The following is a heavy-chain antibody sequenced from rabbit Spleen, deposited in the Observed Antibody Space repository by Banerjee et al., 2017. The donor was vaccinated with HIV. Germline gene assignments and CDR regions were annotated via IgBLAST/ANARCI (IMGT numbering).Heavy chain of an antibody. CDR3: AISYPGSSYGFNL. J-gene: IGHJ4*01. Sequence: QQLVESGGGLVKPGASLTLTCTASGFDLSSYYYMCWVRQAPGKGLEWIACIYTGSGSTYYASWAKGRFTISKTSSTTVTLQMTRLTAADTATSFCAISYPGSSYGFNLWGPGTLVTVS. CDR2: IYTGSGST. D-gene: IGHD8-1*01. V-gene: IGHV1S40*01. CDR1: GFDLSSYYY.